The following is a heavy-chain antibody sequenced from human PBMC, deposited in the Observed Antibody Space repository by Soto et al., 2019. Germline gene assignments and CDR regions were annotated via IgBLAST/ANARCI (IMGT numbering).Heavy chain of an antibody. CDR2: ISGSGGST. J-gene: IGHJ6*02. CDR1: GFTFSSYA. CDR3: AKDRSKCISTSCYYYYGMDV. D-gene: IGHD2-2*01. Sequence: EVQLLESGGGLVQPGGSLRLSCAASGFTFSSYAMSWVRQAPGKGLEWVSAISGSGGSTYYADSVKGRFTISRDNSKNALYLKMKSLRADDTAVYYCAKDRSKCISTSCYYYYGMDVWGQGTTVTVSS. V-gene: IGHV3-23*01.